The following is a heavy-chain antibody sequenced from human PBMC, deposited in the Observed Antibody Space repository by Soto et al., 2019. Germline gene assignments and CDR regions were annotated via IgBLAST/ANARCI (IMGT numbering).Heavy chain of an antibody. Sequence: VGTMISSCWRRIRKKQRKGLEWIGYIYYSGSTNYNPSLKSRVTISVDTSKNQFSLKLNSVTAADTAVYYCARVSRYGGKPNCLDSCGHGPPVTASP. CDR3: ARVSRYGGKPNCLDS. CDR1: VGTMISSC. CDR2: IYYSGST. V-gene: IGHV4-59*01. J-gene: IGHJ5*01. D-gene: IGHD3-10*01.